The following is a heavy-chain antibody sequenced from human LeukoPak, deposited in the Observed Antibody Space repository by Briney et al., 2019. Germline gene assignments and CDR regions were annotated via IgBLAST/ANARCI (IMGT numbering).Heavy chain of an antibody. CDR1: GDSVSSNSAA. CDR2: TYYRSKWYN. Sequence: SQTLSLTCAISGDSVSSNSAAWTWIRQSPSRGLEWLGRTYYRSKWYNDYAVSVKSRITINPDTSKNQFSLQLNSVTPEDTAVHYCARDPARIVATTHGAFDIWGQGTMVTVSS. V-gene: IGHV6-1*01. CDR3: ARDPARIVATTHGAFDI. D-gene: IGHD5-12*01. J-gene: IGHJ3*02.